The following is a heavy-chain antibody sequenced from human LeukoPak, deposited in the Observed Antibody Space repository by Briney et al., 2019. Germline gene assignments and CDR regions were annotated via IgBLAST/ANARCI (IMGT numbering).Heavy chain of an antibody. CDR3: AREWQGGIAAAGTRIEGDY. J-gene: IGHJ4*02. CDR2: IKQDGSER. D-gene: IGHD6-13*01. Sequence: GGSLRLSCAVSGFSVSGYWMTWVRQAPGKGLEWVANIKQDGSERNYVDSVKGRFTISRDNAENSLFLQMNSLRVEDTAVYYCAREWQGGIAAAGTRIEGDYWGQGTLVAVSS. CDR1: GFSVSGYW. V-gene: IGHV3-7*01.